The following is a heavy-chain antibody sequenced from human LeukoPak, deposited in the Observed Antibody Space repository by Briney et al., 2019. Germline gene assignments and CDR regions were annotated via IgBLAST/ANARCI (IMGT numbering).Heavy chain of an antibody. D-gene: IGHD6-19*01. CDR1: GFTFSSYW. CDR2: IKQDGPEK. CDR3: AREKWLASKTFDY. V-gene: IGHV3-7*01. Sequence: GGSLRLSCAASGFTFSSYWMSRVRQAPGKGLEWVANIKQDGPEKYYVDSVKGRFTISRDNAKNSLYLQMNSLRAEDTAVYYCAREKWLASKTFDYWGQGTLVTVSS. J-gene: IGHJ4*02.